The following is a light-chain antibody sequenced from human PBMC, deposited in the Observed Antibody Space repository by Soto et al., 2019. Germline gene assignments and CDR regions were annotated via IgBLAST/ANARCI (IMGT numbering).Light chain of an antibody. CDR2: KAS. V-gene: IGKV1-5*03. J-gene: IGKJ2*01. CDR3: QQYNSYSPMYT. CDR1: QSISSW. Sequence: DIQMTQSPSTLSAYVGDRVTITCRASQSISSWLAWYQQKPGKAPKLLIYKASSLESGVPSRFSGSGSGSEFTLTISSLLLDDFATYFCQQYNSYSPMYTFCQGTKLEIK.